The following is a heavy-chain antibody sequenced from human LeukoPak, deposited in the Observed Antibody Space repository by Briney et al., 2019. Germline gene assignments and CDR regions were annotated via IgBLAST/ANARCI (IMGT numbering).Heavy chain of an antibody. D-gene: IGHD3-22*01. CDR2: ISSSGSTI. J-gene: IGHJ3*02. CDR1: GFTFSDYY. CDR3: VSYYDSSGSNAFDI. V-gene: IGHV3-11*01. Sequence: GGSLRLSCAASGFTFSDYYMSWIRQAPGKGLEWVSYISSSGSTIYYADSVKGRFTISRDNAKNSLYLQMNSLRAEDTAVYYCVSYYDSSGSNAFDIWGQGTMVTVSS.